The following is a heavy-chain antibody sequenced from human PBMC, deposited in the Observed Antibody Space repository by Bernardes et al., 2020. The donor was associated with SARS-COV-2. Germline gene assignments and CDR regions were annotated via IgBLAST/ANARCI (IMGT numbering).Heavy chain of an antibody. J-gene: IGHJ2*01. D-gene: IGHD3-3*02. CDR2: INYSGST. V-gene: IGHV4-34*01. CDR3: ARAVWSIWYFDL. CDR1: GGSLSGYY. Sequence: SETLSLTCAVYGGSLSGYYWKWIRQAPGKGLEWIGKINYSGSTNYNPSLKSRVTISGDTSKKQFSLKLNSGTAADTAVYSCARAVWSIWYFDLWGRGTLVTVSS.